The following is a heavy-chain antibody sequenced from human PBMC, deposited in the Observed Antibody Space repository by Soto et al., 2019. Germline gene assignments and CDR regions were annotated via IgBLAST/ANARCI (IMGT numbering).Heavy chain of an antibody. D-gene: IGHD3-9*01. CDR2: VYWHADK. CDR3: AHSHFEILTCPFDS. CDR1: GFSLTNTGVT. J-gene: IGHJ5*01. V-gene: IGHV2-5*01. Sequence: QITLKESGPSLVKPTQTLTLTCTFSGFSLTNTGVTVGWIRQPPGKALEWLALVYWHADKRYNPSLRNRLTIAKDTSKNRVVLTLANVGPVDTATYYCAHSHFEILTCPFDSWVRGTLVTVSS.